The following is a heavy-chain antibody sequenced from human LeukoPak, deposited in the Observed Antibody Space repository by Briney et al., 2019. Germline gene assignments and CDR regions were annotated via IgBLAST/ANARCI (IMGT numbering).Heavy chain of an antibody. Sequence: GGSLRLSCAASGFTFNTYSMNWVRQAPGKGLGWVSSISSSSNYIYYAESVKGRFTISRDNAKNSLYLQMNSLRAEDTAVYYCASSGIAAPDYWGQGTLVTVSS. V-gene: IGHV3-21*01. D-gene: IGHD6-13*01. CDR3: ASSGIAAPDY. J-gene: IGHJ4*02. CDR2: ISSSSNYI. CDR1: GFTFNTYS.